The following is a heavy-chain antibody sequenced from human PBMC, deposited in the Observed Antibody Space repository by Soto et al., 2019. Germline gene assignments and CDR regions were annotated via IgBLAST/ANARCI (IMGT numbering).Heavy chain of an antibody. CDR3: AREGRDRAGFDY. CDR2: IKGDESET. D-gene: IGHD3-16*02. Sequence: EVQLVESGGGLVQPGGSLRLSCAASGFIFSSHWMSWVRQAPGKGLEWVGNIKGDESETYYVDPVKGRFTISRDNAKSLLYLQMNSLRAEDTAVYYCAREGRDRAGFDYWGQGNLVTVSS. CDR1: GFIFSSHW. V-gene: IGHV3-7*01. J-gene: IGHJ4*02.